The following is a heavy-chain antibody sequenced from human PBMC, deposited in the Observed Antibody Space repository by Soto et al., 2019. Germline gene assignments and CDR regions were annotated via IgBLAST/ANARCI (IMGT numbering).Heavy chain of an antibody. Sequence: GSLRLSCAASGFTFSSYAMHWVRQAPGKGLEWVAVISYDGSNKYCADSVKGRFTISRDNSKNTLYLQMNSLRAEDTAVYYCARDQSSSWYGPPKRPSNLQYYYYGMDVWGQGTTVTVSS. D-gene: IGHD6-13*01. CDR1: GFTFSSYA. CDR3: ARDQSSSWYGPPKRPSNLQYYYYGMDV. CDR2: ISYDGSNK. V-gene: IGHV3-30-3*01. J-gene: IGHJ6*02.